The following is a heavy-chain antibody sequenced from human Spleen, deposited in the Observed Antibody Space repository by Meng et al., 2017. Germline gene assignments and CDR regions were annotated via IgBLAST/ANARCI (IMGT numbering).Heavy chain of an antibody. D-gene: IGHD3-16*01. CDR1: GDSVSTTSAT. Sequence: QVQLQLSGPGVVKPSQTLSLPCAISGDSVSTTSATWNWIRQSPSRGLEWLGRTYYRSKWYSGYSLSVKSRMTVNPDTSKNQFSLQLNSVTPEDTAVYYCARQEGAFDYWGQGTLVTVSS. CDR3: ARQEGAFDY. J-gene: IGHJ4*02. CDR2: TYYRSKWYS. V-gene: IGHV6-1*01.